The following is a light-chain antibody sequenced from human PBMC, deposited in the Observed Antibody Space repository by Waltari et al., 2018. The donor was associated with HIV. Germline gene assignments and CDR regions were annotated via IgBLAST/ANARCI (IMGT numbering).Light chain of an antibody. CDR2: EVS. CDR1: SSDVGGYNY. CDR3: SSYTSSSTYVV. Sequence: PASVSGSPGQSIPISCTGTSSDVGGYNYVSWYQQHPDKAPKLMIYEVSNRPSGVSNRFSGSKSGNTASLTISGLQAEDEADYYCSSYTSSSTYVVFGGGTKLTVL. V-gene: IGLV2-14*01. J-gene: IGLJ2*01.